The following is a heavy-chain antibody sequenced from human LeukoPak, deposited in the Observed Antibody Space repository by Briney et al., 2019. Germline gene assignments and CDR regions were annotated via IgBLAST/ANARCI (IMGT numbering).Heavy chain of an antibody. Sequence: SETLSLTCTVSGASISSYYWGWLRQPPWKGLEWIGFIYYSGITNYNPSLKSRVTISVDMSKNQFSLKLTSVTAADTAVYYCARLRALSYYDSSGDFYYFEYWGQGAIVTVSS. CDR3: ARLRALSYYDSSGDFYYFEY. CDR2: IYYSGIT. J-gene: IGHJ4*02. D-gene: IGHD3-22*01. V-gene: IGHV4-59*01. CDR1: GASISSYY.